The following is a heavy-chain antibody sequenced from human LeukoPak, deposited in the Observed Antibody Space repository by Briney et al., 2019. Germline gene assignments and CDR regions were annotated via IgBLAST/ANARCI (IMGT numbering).Heavy chain of an antibody. Sequence: ASVKVSCKISGYTLTEFSMNWVRQAPGKGLEWMGGFDPEDGETLYAQKFQGRVTMTADTSTDTAYMELSSLRSEDTAVYYCATEGKMVRGVYTDFWGQGTPVTVSS. CDR3: ATEGKMVRGVYTDF. CDR2: FDPEDGET. D-gene: IGHD3-10*01. CDR1: GYTLTEFS. J-gene: IGHJ4*02. V-gene: IGHV1-24*01.